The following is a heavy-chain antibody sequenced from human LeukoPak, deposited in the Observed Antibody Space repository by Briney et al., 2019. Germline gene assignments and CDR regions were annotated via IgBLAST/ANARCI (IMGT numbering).Heavy chain of an antibody. CDR3: AKADLYYYDSSGYDFDY. Sequence: GGSLRLSCVASGFTFSSYGMHWVRQAPGKGLEWVAFIRYDGSNKYYADSVKGRFTISRDNSKNTLYLQMNSLRAEDTAVYYCAKADLYYYDSSGYDFDYWGQGTLVTASS. D-gene: IGHD3-22*01. J-gene: IGHJ4*02. CDR2: IRYDGSNK. V-gene: IGHV3-30*02. CDR1: GFTFSSYG.